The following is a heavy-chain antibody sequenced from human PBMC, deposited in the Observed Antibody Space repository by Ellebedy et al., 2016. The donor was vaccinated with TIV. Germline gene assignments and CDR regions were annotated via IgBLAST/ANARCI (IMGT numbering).Heavy chain of an antibody. CDR1: GFTFSSYS. V-gene: IGHV3-48*01. CDR2: ISSSSSTI. D-gene: IGHD3-22*01. Sequence: GGSLRLXXAASGFTFSSYSMNWVRQAPGKGLEWVSYISSSSSTIYYADSVKGRFTISRDNAKNSLYLQMNSLRAEDTAVYYCLSRYYYDSSGYYSAKASFDYWGQGTLVTVSS. CDR3: LSRYYYDSSGYYSAKASFDY. J-gene: IGHJ4*02.